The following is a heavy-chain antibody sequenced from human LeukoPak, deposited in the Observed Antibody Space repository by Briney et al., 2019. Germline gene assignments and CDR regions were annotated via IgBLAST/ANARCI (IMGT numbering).Heavy chain of an antibody. J-gene: IGHJ3*02. CDR1: GYTFTSYG. D-gene: IGHD2-2*01. Sequence: ASVKVSCKASGYTFTSYGISWVRQAPGQGLEWMGWISAYNGNTNYAQKLQGGVTMTTDTSTSTAYMELRSLRSDDTAVYYCAIGVVVPAAITAFDIWGQGTMVTASS. CDR3: AIGVVVPAAITAFDI. V-gene: IGHV1-18*01. CDR2: ISAYNGNT.